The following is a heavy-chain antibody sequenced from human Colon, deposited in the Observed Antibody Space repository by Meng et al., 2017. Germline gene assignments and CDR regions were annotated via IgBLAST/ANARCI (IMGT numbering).Heavy chain of an antibody. J-gene: IGHJ4*02. V-gene: IGHV4-4*02. CDR3: ARVIYASGNMAHLDY. CDR1: GDSIRSSNW. D-gene: IGHD3-10*01. Sequence: QGQLQELGPGLGKPSGTLSLTCAVSGDSIRSSNWWSWVRQPPGRGLEWIGEIYHSGSTNYNPSLKNRVSMTVDKSNNEFSLTLSSVTAADTAFYYCARVIYASGNMAHLDYWGQGTLVTVSS. CDR2: IYHSGST.